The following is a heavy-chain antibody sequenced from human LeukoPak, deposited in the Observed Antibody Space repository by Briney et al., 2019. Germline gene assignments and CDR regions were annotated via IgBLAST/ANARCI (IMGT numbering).Heavy chain of an antibody. Sequence: PSETLSLTCTVSGGSISSSSYYWGWIRQPPGKGLEWIGSIYYSGSTYYNPSLKSRVTISVDTSKNQFSLKLSSVTAADTAVYYCARTFAGYYDSSWDYWGQGTLVTVSS. J-gene: IGHJ4*02. CDR2: IYYSGST. CDR1: GGSISSSSYY. V-gene: IGHV4-39*07. D-gene: IGHD3-22*01. CDR3: ARTFAGYYDSSWDY.